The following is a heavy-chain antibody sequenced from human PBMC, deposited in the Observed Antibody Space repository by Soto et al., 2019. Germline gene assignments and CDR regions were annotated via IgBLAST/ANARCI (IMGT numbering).Heavy chain of an antibody. CDR1: GGSISSGGYY. Sequence: PSETLSLTCTVSGGSISSGGYYWSWIRQHPGKGLEWIGYIYYSGNAYYNPSLRSRVSMSVDTSKNQFSLKLISVTAADTAVYYCARHFVAVFIKGWGYWGQGNLVTVSS. CDR3: ARHFVAVFIKGWGY. D-gene: IGHD3-10*01. V-gene: IGHV4-31*03. J-gene: IGHJ4*02. CDR2: IYYSGNA.